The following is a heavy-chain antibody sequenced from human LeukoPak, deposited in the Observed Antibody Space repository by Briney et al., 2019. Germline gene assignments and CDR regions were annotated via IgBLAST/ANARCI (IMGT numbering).Heavy chain of an antibody. Sequence: SETLSLTCTVSGGSISSYYWSWIRQPPGKGLEWIGYIYYSGSTNYNPSLKSRVTISVDTSKNQFSLKLTSVTAADTAVYFCARDGHLNSYDILIGHAFDIWGQGTMVTVSS. V-gene: IGHV4-59*12. CDR1: GGSISSYY. CDR3: ARDGHLNSYDILIGHAFDI. J-gene: IGHJ3*02. CDR2: IYYSGST. D-gene: IGHD3-9*01.